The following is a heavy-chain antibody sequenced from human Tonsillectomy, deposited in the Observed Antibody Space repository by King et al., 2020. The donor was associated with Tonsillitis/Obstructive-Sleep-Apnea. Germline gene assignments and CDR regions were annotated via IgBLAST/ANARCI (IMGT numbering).Heavy chain of an antibody. CDR2: IWYDGSKQ. CDR1: GFTFSSYG. J-gene: IGHJ2*01. D-gene: IGHD3-22*01. CDR3: AKRRAADYYDSSGYYSDWYFDL. Sequence: VQLVESGGGVVQPGRSLRLPCAASGFTFSSYGMHWARHATGEGLEWVALIWYDGSKQYYADSVKGRFTISRDSSKNTLYLQINSLGAEDTAVYYCAKRRAADYYDSSGYYSDWYFDLWGRGTLVTVSS. V-gene: IGHV3-33*06.